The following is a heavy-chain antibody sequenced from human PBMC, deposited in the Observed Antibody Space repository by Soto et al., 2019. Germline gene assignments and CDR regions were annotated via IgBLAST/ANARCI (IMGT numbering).Heavy chain of an antibody. CDR1: GFSISTGGVG. D-gene: IGHD4-17*01. J-gene: IGHJ5*02. Sequence: QITLKESGPTLVKPTQTLTLTCTFSGFSISTGGVGVGWIRQPPGKALEWLALIYWNDDTRYSPSLRSRLTITKDTSKSQVVLTMTNMDPVDTATYYCAHRGYGDYPRDNWFDPWGQGTLVTVSS. CDR2: IYWNDDT. V-gene: IGHV2-5*01. CDR3: AHRGYGDYPRDNWFDP.